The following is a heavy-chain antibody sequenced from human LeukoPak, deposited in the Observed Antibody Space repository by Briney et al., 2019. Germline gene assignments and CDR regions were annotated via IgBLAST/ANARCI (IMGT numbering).Heavy chain of an antibody. CDR1: GYTFTTYY. D-gene: IGHD3-10*01. CDR2: INPSGGST. V-gene: IGHV1-46*01. J-gene: IGHJ5*02. CDR3: ARSWRFGDISALEKYNWFDP. Sequence: ASVKVSCKASGYTFTTYYMHWVRQAPGQGLEWMGIINPSGGSTSYAQKFQGRVTMTRDTSTSTVYMDLSSLRSEDTAVYYCARSWRFGDISALEKYNWFDPWGQGTLVTVSS.